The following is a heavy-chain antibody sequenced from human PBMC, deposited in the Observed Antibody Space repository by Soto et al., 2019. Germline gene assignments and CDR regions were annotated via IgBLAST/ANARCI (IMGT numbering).Heavy chain of an antibody. Sequence: QVQLAESGGGLVKPGGSLRLSCAASGFTFSDDYMSWIRQAPGKGLEWLSYISGGGGTIYYADSVKGRFTVSRDNAKNSLYLQINSLRAEDTAVYYCARVTTSSGAYHYYDMDVWGQGTTVTVSS. CDR2: ISGGGGTI. J-gene: IGHJ6*02. CDR1: GFTFSDDY. CDR3: ARVTTSSGAYHYYDMDV. V-gene: IGHV3-11*01. D-gene: IGHD1-26*01.